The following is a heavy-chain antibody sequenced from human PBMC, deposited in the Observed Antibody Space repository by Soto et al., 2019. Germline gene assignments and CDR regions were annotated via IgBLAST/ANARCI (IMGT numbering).Heavy chain of an antibody. J-gene: IGHJ4*02. V-gene: IGHV4-34*01. CDR1: GQSFSGHS. Sequence: QVQLQQWGAGLVKPSETLSLSCAVYGQSFSGHSWAWIRQPPGKGLEWIGEINESGSTYYNPSLKSRVTISTDTSKNQFPLKLPSVSAADTAAYFSARGSGIVALPGELEDVNYDYWGQGTLVNVSS. CDR3: ARGSGIVALPGELEDVNYDY. CDR2: INESGST. D-gene: IGHD1-1*01.